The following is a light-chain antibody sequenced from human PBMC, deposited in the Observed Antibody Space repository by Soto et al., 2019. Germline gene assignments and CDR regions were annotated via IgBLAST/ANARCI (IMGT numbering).Light chain of an antibody. CDR3: QKYNSAPWT. Sequence: DIQMTQPQSSLSASVGDIVTITCRSRQGLSNYLAWYQQKPGKVPKLLIYAPSTLQSGVPSRFSGSGSGTDFTLTISSLQPEDVATYYCQKYNSAPWTFGQGTKVEIK. CDR1: QGLSNY. J-gene: IGKJ1*01. V-gene: IGKV1-27*01. CDR2: APS.